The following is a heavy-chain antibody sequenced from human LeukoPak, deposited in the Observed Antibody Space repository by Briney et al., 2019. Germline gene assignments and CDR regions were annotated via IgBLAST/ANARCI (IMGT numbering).Heavy chain of an antibody. D-gene: IGHD2-15*01. CDR1: GCTFSSYA. V-gene: IGHV1-69*01. CDR3: ARLGYCSGGCCPAIKDY. Sequence: GSSVKVSCKASGCTFSSYAISWVRQAPGQGLEWMGGIIPIFGTANYAQKVQGRVTITADESTSPAYMELRSLRSEDTGLYYCARLGYCSGGCCPAIKDYWGQAALATDSS. J-gene: IGHJ4*02. CDR2: IIPIFGTA.